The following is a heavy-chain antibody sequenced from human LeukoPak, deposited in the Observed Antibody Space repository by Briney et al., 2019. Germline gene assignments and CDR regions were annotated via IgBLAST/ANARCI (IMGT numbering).Heavy chain of an antibody. Sequence: HPGGSLRLSCAASGFTFNSYAMSWVRQAPWERLQWVSGISDSGGNTYYADSVRGRFTISRDNSKNTLYLQMNSLRAEDTAVYYCAKDEYYDFWSGEQYFDYWGQGTLVTVSS. CDR3: AKDEYYDFWSGEQYFDY. CDR1: GFTFNSYA. CDR2: ISDSGGNT. J-gene: IGHJ4*02. V-gene: IGHV3-23*01. D-gene: IGHD3-3*01.